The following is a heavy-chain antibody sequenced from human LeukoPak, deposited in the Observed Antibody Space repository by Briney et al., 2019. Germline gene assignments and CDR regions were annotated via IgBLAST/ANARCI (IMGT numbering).Heavy chain of an antibody. CDR3: ARQEGATISY. V-gene: IGHV5-51*01. J-gene: IGHJ4*02. CDR1: GYRFPNYC. Sequence: GESLKISCKGSGYRFPNYCIVWVRQMPGKGLEYMRVIYLGDSDTRYGTPFEAQVTISDHKSISTAYLQWSSLTASDIAMYYWARQEGATISYWGQGTLVTVSS. CDR2: IYLGDSDT. D-gene: IGHD5-12*01.